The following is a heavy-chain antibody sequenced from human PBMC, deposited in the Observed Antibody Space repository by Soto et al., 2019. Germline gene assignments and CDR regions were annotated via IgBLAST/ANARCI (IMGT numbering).Heavy chain of an antibody. V-gene: IGHV1-24*01. CDR3: ATSPIMVRGHNWFDP. J-gene: IGHJ5*02. Sequence: ASVKVSCKVSGYTLTELSMHWVRQAPGKGLEWMGGFDPEDGETIYAQKFQGRVTMTEDTSTDTAYMELSSLRSEDTAVYYCATSPIMVRGHNWFDPWGQGTLVTVSS. D-gene: IGHD3-10*01. CDR1: GYTLTELS. CDR2: FDPEDGET.